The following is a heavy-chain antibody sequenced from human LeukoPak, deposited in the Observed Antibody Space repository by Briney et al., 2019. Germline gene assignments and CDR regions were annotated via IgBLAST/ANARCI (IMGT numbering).Heavy chain of an antibody. J-gene: IGHJ4*02. CDR3: ARDNLND. D-gene: IGHD1-20*01. V-gene: IGHV3-33*01. CDR1: GFTFSNFG. CDR2: IWYDGSNK. Sequence: GGSLRLSCAASGFTFSNFGMHWVRQAPGKGLEWVAVIWYDGSNKDYADSVKGRSTISRDNSKNTLYLQMNSLRAEDTAVYYCARDNLNDWGQGTLVTVSS.